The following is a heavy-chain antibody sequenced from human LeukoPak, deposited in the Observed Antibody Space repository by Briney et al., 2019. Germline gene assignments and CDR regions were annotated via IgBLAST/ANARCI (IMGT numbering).Heavy chain of an antibody. D-gene: IGHD2-2*02. Sequence: GASVKVSCKASGYTFTSYGISWVRQAPGQGLEWVGWISAYNGNTNYAQKLQGRVTMTTDTSTSTAYMELRSLRSDDTAVYYCASEGYCSSTSCYTRSLDYWGQGTLVTVSS. CDR2: ISAYNGNT. CDR3: ASEGYCSSTSCYTRSLDY. J-gene: IGHJ4*02. V-gene: IGHV1-18*01. CDR1: GYTFTSYG.